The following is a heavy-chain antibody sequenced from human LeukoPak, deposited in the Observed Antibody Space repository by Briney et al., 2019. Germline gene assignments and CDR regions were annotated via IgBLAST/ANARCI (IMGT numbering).Heavy chain of an antibody. CDR3: AKDWTTVVTPKGYYFDS. CDR2: ISTTGGST. Sequence: GESLRLSCAASGFSFNNYAMSWVRQAPGKGLEWVSPISTTGGSTYYADSVKGRFTVSRDNSKSTLSLQMDSPRVEDTALYYCAKDWTTVVTPKGYYFDSWGQGTLVTVSS. V-gene: IGHV3-23*01. CDR1: GFSFNNYA. J-gene: IGHJ4*02. D-gene: IGHD4-23*01.